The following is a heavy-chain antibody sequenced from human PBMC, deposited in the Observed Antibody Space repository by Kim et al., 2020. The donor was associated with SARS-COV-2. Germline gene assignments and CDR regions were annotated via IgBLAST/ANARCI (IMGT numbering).Heavy chain of an antibody. CDR3: AIAWVTMVRGVIITPGGTNSFDY. V-gene: IGHV1-46*01. J-gene: IGHJ4*02. CDR2: INPSGGST. Sequence: ASVKVSCKASGYTFTSYYMHWVRQAPGQGLEWMGIINPSGGSTSYAQKFQGRVTMTRDTSTSTVYMELSSLRSEDTAVYYCAIAWVTMVRGVIITPGGTNSFDYWGQGTLVTVSS. CDR1: GYTFTSYY. D-gene: IGHD3-10*01.